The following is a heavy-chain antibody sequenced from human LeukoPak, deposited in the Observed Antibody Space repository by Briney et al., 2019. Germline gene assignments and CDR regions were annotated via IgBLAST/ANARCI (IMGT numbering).Heavy chain of an antibody. CDR2: LYSDGST. CDR3: AKKSGTSGSYAN. Sequence: GGSLRLSCAASGFTVSSNYMSWVRQAPGKGLEWVSLLYSDGSTYYADSVKGRFTISRDHSKNTLYLQMNSLRVEDTAVYYCAKKSGTSGSYANWGQGTLVIVSS. CDR1: GFTVSSNY. J-gene: IGHJ4*02. V-gene: IGHV3-53*01. D-gene: IGHD3-10*01.